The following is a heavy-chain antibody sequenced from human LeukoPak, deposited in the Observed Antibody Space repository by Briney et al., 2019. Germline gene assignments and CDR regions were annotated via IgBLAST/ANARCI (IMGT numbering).Heavy chain of an antibody. CDR2: ISPKSGGT. Sequence: ASVKVSCKASGYTFTSYYMHWVRQAPGQGLEWMGWISPKSGGTNHAQKFQGRVTMTRDTSVNTAYMELSSLRSDDTAVYYCARDNYGRFDYWGQGTLVTVSS. CDR3: ARDNYGRFDY. V-gene: IGHV1-2*02. D-gene: IGHD4-11*01. CDR1: GYTFTSYY. J-gene: IGHJ4*02.